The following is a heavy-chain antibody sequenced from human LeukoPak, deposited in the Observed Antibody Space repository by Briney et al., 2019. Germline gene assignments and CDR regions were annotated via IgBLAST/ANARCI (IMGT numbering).Heavy chain of an antibody. D-gene: IGHD3-22*01. V-gene: IGHV1-2*02. CDR3: ARASYDSRGYYAY. J-gene: IGHJ4*02. CDR2: ISPNSGGT. Sequence: GASVKVSCKASGYTFTSYGISWVRQAPGQGLEWMGWISPNSGGTNYAQKFQGRVTMTRDTSISTAYMQLSWLRSDDTAVYYCARASYDSRGYYAYWGQGTLVTVSS. CDR1: GYTFTSYG.